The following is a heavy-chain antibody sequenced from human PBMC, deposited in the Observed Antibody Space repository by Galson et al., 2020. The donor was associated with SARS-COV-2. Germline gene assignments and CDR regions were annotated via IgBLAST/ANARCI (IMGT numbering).Heavy chain of an antibody. Sequence: GGSLRLSCAASGFTFSSYEMNWVRQAPGKGLEWVSYISSSGSTIYYADSVKGRFTISRDNAKNSLYLQMNSLRAEDTAVYYCARDFYYGEYLYYYYYGMDLWGQGTTVSVS. CDR1: GFTFSSYE. V-gene: IGHV3-48*03. CDR3: ARDFYYGEYLYYYYYGMDL. D-gene: IGHD4-17*01. CDR2: ISSSGSTI. J-gene: IGHJ6*02.